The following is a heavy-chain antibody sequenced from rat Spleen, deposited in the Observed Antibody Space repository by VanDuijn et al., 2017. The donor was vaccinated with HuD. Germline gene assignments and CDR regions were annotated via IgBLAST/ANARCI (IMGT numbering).Heavy chain of an antibody. CDR3: ARRYDFDY. J-gene: IGHJ2*01. CDR1: GFTFSNYV. Sequence: EVQLVESGGDLVQPGRSLKLSCAASGFTFSNYVMAWVRQAPTEGLEWVASISSRGGSTYYRDSVKGRFTISRDNAKSTLNLQMDSLRSEDTATYYCARRYDFDYWGQGVLVTVSS. V-gene: IGHV5-25*01. D-gene: IGHD1-11*01. CDR2: ISSRGGST.